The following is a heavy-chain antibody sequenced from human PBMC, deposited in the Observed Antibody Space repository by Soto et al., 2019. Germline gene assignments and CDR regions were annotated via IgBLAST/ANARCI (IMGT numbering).Heavy chain of an antibody. CDR1: GFSLGTTGMR. CDR3: ARTAGYYRGRQFDY. V-gene: IGHV2-70*04. CDR2: IDWDDDK. J-gene: IGHJ4*02. Sequence: SGPTLVNPTQTLTLTCTFSGFSLGTTGMRVSWIRQPPGKALEWLARIDWDDDKFYSTSLKTRLTISKDTSKNQVVLRMTNMDPADTATYYCARTAGYYRGRQFDYWGQGTLVTVSS. D-gene: IGHD3-10*01.